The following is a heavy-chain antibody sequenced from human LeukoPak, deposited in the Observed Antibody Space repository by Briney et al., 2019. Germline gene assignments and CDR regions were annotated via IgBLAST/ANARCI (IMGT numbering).Heavy chain of an antibody. CDR2: INHSGST. J-gene: IGHJ4*02. CDR1: GGSFSGYY. Sequence: SGTLSLTCAVYGGSFSGYYWSWIRQPPGKGLEWIGEINHSGSTNYNPSIKSRVTISVDTSKNQFSLKLSSVTAADTAVYYCARGKQWLVHFFDYWGQGTLVTVSS. D-gene: IGHD6-19*01. CDR3: ARGKQWLVHFFDY. V-gene: IGHV4-34*01.